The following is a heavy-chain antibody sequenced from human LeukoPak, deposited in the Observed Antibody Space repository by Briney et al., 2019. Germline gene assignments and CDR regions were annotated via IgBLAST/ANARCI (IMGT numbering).Heavy chain of an antibody. V-gene: IGHV3-30*18. CDR3: AKVITMIVGVSMDV. J-gene: IGHJ6*02. CDR2: ISYDGSNR. D-gene: IGHD3-22*01. CDR1: GFTFNRHD. Sequence: GRSLRLSCAASGFTFNRHDMHWVRQAPGKGLEWVAVISYDGSNRKYVDSVRGRFTISRDNSKNTLYLQMNSLRAEDTAVYYCAKVITMIVGVSMDVWGQGTTVTVSS.